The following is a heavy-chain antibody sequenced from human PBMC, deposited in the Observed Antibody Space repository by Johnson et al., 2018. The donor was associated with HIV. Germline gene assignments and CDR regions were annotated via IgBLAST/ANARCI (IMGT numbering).Heavy chain of an antibody. Sequence: QVQLVESGGGVVQPGRSLRLSCAASGFTFSSYAMHWVRQAPGKGLAWVAVISYDGSNKYYADSVKGRFTISRDNSKNTLYLQMNSLRAEDTAVYYCAKDPSYIVATAMTDAFDIWGQGTMVTVSS. J-gene: IGHJ3*02. CDR1: GFTFSSYA. D-gene: IGHD5-12*01. V-gene: IGHV3-30-3*01. CDR3: AKDPSYIVATAMTDAFDI. CDR2: ISYDGSNK.